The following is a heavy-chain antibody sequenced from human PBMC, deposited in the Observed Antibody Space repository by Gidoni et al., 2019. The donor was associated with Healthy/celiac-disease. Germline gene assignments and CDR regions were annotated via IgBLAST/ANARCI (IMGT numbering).Heavy chain of an antibody. J-gene: IGHJ6*02. CDR1: GFTVSSNY. V-gene: IGHV3-53*02. Sequence: EVQMVETGGGLIQPGGSLRLSCAASGFTVSSNYMSWVRQATGKGLEWVSVIYSGGSTYYADSVKGRFTISRDNSKNTLYLQMNSLRAEDTAVYYCARDRGFCSGGSCYSGRNYYYYGMDVWGQGTTVTVSS. D-gene: IGHD2-15*01. CDR2: IYSGGST. CDR3: ARDRGFCSGGSCYSGRNYYYYGMDV.